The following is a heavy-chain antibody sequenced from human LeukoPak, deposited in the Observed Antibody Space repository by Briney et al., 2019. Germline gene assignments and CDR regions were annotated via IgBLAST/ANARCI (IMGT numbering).Heavy chain of an antibody. CDR3: ARDGTAAGLYFDL. CDR1: GFTFSSYA. J-gene: IGHJ4*01. CDR2: ISGSGGST. Sequence: GGSLRLSCAASGFTFSSYAMSWVRQAPGKGLEWVSAISGSGGSTYYADSVKGRFTVSRDNSKNTLYVQMNSLRAEDTAVYYCARDGTAAGLYFDLWGQGTLVTVSS. D-gene: IGHD6-13*01. V-gene: IGHV3-23*01.